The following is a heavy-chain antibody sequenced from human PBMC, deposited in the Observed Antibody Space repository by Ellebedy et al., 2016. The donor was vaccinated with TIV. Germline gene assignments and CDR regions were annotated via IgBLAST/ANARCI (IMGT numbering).Heavy chain of an antibody. D-gene: IGHD4-17*01. CDR3: ARDKRTVNTGEYYYYYGMDV. J-gene: IGHJ6*02. Sequence: GESLKISCAASGFTFSGSAMHWVRLASWNGLEWFGRIRSNANSYATAYAASVKGRFTISRDDSKNTAYLQMNRLRAEDTAVYYCARDKRTVNTGEYYYYYGMDVWGQGTTVTVSS. V-gene: IGHV3-73*01. CDR1: GFTFSGSA. CDR2: IRSNANSYAT.